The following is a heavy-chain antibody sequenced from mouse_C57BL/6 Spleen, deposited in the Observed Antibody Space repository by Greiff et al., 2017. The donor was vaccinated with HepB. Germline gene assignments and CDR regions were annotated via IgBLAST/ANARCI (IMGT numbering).Heavy chain of an antibody. V-gene: IGHV1-55*01. CDR3: AREGYGNPVCDV. CDR2: IYPGSGST. D-gene: IGHD2-1*01. CDR1: GYTFTSYW. Sequence: QVQLQQPGAELVKPGASVKMSCKASGYTFTSYWITWVKQRPGQGLEWIGDIYPGSGSTNYNEKFKSKATLTVDTSSSTAYMQLSSLTSEDSAVYYCAREGYGNPVCDVWGTGTTVTVSS. J-gene: IGHJ1*03.